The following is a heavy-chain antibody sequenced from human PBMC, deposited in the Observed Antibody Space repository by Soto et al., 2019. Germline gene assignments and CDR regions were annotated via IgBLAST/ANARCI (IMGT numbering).Heavy chain of an antibody. CDR1: GDSITSGSYY. J-gene: IGHJ5*02. CDR3: ACPRAVSATPWWFHR. V-gene: IGHV4-31*03. D-gene: IGHD2-15*01. Sequence: QVQLQESGPGLVKPSQTLSLTCSVTGDSITSGSYYWSWLRQHPGKGLEWLGYIYYSGYTYSTSSLKSRVSISLDTSNTQFALTLTSVPVADTAMYYCACPRAVSATPWWFHRWGQGTLVTVSS. CDR2: IYYSGYT.